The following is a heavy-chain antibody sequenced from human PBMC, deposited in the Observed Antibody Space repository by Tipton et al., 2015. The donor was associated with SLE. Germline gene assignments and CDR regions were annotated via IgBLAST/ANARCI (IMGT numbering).Heavy chain of an antibody. Sequence: SLRLSCAASGFTFSSYWMSWVRQAPGKGLEWVANIKHDGSEKYYVDSVKGRFTISRDNAKNSLYLQMNSLRAEDTAVYYCARDRGGDILVVPAALGYWGQGTLVTVSS. V-gene: IGHV3-7*01. CDR3: ARDRGGDILVVPAALGY. D-gene: IGHD2-2*01. J-gene: IGHJ4*02. CDR1: GFTFSSYW. CDR2: IKHDGSEK.